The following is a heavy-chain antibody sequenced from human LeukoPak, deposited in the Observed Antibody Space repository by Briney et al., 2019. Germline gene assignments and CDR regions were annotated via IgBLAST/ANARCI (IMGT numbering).Heavy chain of an antibody. CDR3: ASRAGGVDY. CDR2: IYYSGTT. V-gene: IGHV4-39*07. D-gene: IGHD1-26*01. J-gene: IGHJ4*02. Sequence: PSETLSLTCSVSRGSISSSNYYWGWIRQPPGKGLEWIGNIYYSGTTYYNPSLPSLKSRVTILIDTSKNHFSLRLRSVTAADTAVYYCASRAGGVDYWGQGTLVTVSS. CDR1: RGSISSSNYY.